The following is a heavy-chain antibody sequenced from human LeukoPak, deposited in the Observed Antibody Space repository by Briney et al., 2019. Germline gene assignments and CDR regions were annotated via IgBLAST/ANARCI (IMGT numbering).Heavy chain of an antibody. CDR3: ARAGQDYYDSSGLFDY. CDR2: IYYSGST. D-gene: IGHD3-22*01. Sequence: SQTLSLTCTVSGGSISSGDYYWSWIRQPPGKGLEWIGYIYYSGSTNYNPSLKSRVTISVDKSKNQFSLKLSSVTAADTAVYYCARAGQDYYDSSGLFDYWGQGTLVTVSS. CDR1: GGSISSGDYY. V-gene: IGHV4-30-4*08. J-gene: IGHJ4*02.